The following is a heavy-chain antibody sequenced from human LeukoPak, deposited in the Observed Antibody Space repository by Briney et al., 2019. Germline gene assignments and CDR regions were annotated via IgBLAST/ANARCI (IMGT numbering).Heavy chain of an antibody. J-gene: IGHJ4*02. V-gene: IGHV3-48*04. CDR1: GFTFSSYS. Sequence: GGSLRLSCAASGFTFSSYSMNWVRQAPGKGLEWVSYISSSSSTIYYADSVKGRFTISRDNAKNSLYLQMNSLRADDTAVYYCARDEAYYGSGSYSPYWGQGTLVTVSS. D-gene: IGHD3-10*01. CDR2: ISSSSSTI. CDR3: ARDEAYYGSGSYSPY.